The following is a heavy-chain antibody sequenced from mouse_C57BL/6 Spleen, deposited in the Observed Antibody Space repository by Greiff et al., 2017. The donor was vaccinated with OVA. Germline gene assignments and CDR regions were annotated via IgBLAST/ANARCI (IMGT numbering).Heavy chain of an antibody. CDR3: AGPSGSYYFDY. CDR1: GFTFSDYG. Sequence: EVQLVESGGGLVKPGGSLKLSCAASGFTFSDYGMHWVRQAPEKGLEWVAYISSGSSTIYYADTVKGRFTISRDNAKNTLFLQMISLRSEEAAVYYCAGPSGSYYFDYWGQGTTVTVSS. CDR2: ISSGSSTI. J-gene: IGHJ2*01. V-gene: IGHV5-17*01. D-gene: IGHD1-3*01.